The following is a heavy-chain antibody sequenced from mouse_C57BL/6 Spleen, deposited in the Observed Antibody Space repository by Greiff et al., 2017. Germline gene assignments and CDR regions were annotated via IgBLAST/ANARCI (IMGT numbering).Heavy chain of an antibody. Sequence: VQLQQSGPELVKPGASVKMSCKASGYTFTDYNMHWVKQSHGKSLEWIGYINPNNGGTSYNQKFKGKATLTVNKSSSTAYMELRSLTSEESAVYYCARLDYYGSSYEYFDYWGQGTTLTVSS. D-gene: IGHD1-1*01. J-gene: IGHJ2*01. CDR3: ARLDYYGSSYEYFDY. CDR1: GYTFTDYN. V-gene: IGHV1-22*01. CDR2: INPNNGGT.